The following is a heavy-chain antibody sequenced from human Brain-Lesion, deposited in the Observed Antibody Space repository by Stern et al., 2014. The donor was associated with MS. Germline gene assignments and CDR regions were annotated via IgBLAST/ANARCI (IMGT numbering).Heavy chain of an antibody. Sequence: QVQLQESGPGLVKPSETLSLTCTVAGGSVSSTSYAWAWIRQPPGKGLEWIGTIYYSGNTYYSPSLKSPLTIPLDTSKNQFSLQLRCVTAADTAVYYCAGEEDIRYCSGGSCTGNWFDPWGQGTLVTVSS. CDR3: AGEEDIRYCSGGSCTGNWFDP. CDR1: GGSVSSTSYA. D-gene: IGHD2-15*01. V-gene: IGHV4-39*01. J-gene: IGHJ5*02. CDR2: IYYSGNT.